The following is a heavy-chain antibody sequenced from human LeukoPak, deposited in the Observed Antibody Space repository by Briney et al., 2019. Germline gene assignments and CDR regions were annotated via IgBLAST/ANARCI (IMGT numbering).Heavy chain of an antibody. CDR1: GFILNFNRYW. CDR3: STLTSRGLSDS. J-gene: IGHJ4*02. CDR2: IKSKADGETI. V-gene: IGHV3-15*07. D-gene: IGHD1-14*01. Sequence: PGGSLRLSCEASGFILNFNRYWMHWVRQAPGKGLEWVGRIKSKADGETIDYAAPVKGRFTFSRDDSKNMLYLQMNSLKSEDTAVYYCSTLTSRGLSDSWGQGTLVTVSS.